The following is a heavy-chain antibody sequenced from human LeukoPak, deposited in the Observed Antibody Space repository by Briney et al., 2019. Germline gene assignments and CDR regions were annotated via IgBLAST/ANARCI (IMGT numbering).Heavy chain of an antibody. CDR2: IYTSGGT. Sequence: SETLSLTCTVSGGSVSSYFWSWIRQPAGKRLEWIGRIYTSGGTNYNPSLKSRVTMSVDKSKNQISLNLASLTAADTALYYCAGRGSSSGTFDVWGPGTFVTVSS. D-gene: IGHD2-2*01. J-gene: IGHJ3*01. V-gene: IGHV4-4*07. CDR3: AGRGSSSGTFDV. CDR1: GGSVSSYF.